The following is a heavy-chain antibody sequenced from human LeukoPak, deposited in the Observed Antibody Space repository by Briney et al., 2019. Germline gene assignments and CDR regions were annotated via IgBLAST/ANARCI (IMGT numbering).Heavy chain of an antibody. CDR2: IRSKSSGGTT. V-gene: IGHV3-49*04. CDR1: GFTFSSYS. CDR3: TVISGDY. D-gene: IGHD2-21*01. J-gene: IGHJ4*02. Sequence: GGSLRLSCAASGFTFSSYSMNWVRQAPGKGLEWVGFIRSKSSGGTTEYAASVKGRFTISRDDSKSIAYLQMNSLKTEDTAVYYCTVISGDYWGQGTLVTVSS.